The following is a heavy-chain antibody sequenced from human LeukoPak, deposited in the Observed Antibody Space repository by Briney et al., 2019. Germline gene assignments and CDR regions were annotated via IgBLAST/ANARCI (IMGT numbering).Heavy chain of an antibody. V-gene: IGHV1-69*04. CDR3: ARGFLSRDGYSPFDY. Sequence: SVKVSCKASGGTFSSYAISWVRQAPGQGLEWMGRIIPILGIANYAQKFQGRVTITADKSTSTAYMELSSLRSEDTAVYYCARGFLSRDGYSPFDYWGQGTLVTVSS. CDR1: GGTFSSYA. D-gene: IGHD5-24*01. CDR2: IIPILGIA. J-gene: IGHJ4*02.